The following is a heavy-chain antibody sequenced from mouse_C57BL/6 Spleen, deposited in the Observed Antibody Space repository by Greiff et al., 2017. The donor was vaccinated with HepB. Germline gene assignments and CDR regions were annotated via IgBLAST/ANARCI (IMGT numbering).Heavy chain of an antibody. D-gene: IGHD1-1*01. CDR1: GYTFTSYW. Sequence: EVQLQQSGTVLARPGASVKMSCKTSGYTFTSYWMHWVKQRPGQGLEWIGAIYPGNSDTSYNQKFKGKAKLTAVTSASTAYMELSSLTNEDAAVYYCTSPLYYGSSRYAMDYWGQGTSVTVSS. CDR2: IYPGNSDT. J-gene: IGHJ4*01. V-gene: IGHV1-5*01. CDR3: TSPLYYGSSRYAMDY.